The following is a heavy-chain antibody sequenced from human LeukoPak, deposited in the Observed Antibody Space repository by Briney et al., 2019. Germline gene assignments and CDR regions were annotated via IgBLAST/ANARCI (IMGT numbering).Heavy chain of an antibody. D-gene: IGHD4-17*01. Sequence: ASVKVSCKVSGYTLTELSMHWVRQAPGKGLEWMGGFDPEDGEAIHAQKFQGRVTMTEDTSTDTAYMELSSLRSEDTAVYYCATARTNDYGDYFDYWGQGTLVTVSS. V-gene: IGHV1-24*01. CDR3: ATARTNDYGDYFDY. J-gene: IGHJ4*02. CDR1: GYTLTELS. CDR2: FDPEDGEA.